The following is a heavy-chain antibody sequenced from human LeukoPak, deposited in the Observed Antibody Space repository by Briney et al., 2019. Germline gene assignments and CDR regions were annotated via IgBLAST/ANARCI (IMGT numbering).Heavy chain of an antibody. V-gene: IGHV1-69*13. CDR1: GGTFSSYA. Sequence: ASVKVSCKASGGTFSSYAISWVRQAPGQGLEWMGGIIPIFGTANYAQKFQGRVTITADESTSTAYMELSSLRCDDTAVYYCARNPINKIWFDPWGQGTLVTVSS. CDR3: ARNPINKIWFDP. CDR2: IIPIFGTA. J-gene: IGHJ5*02. D-gene: IGHD1-14*01.